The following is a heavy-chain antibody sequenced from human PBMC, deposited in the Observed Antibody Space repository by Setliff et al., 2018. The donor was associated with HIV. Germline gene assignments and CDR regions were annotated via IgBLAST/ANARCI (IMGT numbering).Heavy chain of an antibody. CDR1: GGSISSGSHF. V-gene: IGHV4-61*09. CDR2: ISTSGTT. CDR3: ARGSYFYYYYGMDV. D-gene: IGHD1-26*01. J-gene: IGHJ6*02. Sequence: SETLSLTCTVSGGSISSGSHFWGWIRQPAGKGLEWIGHISTSGTTKYNPSLKSRVTISLDTSKNHFSLKLSSVTAADTAVYYCARGSYFYYYYGMDVWGQGTTVTVSS.